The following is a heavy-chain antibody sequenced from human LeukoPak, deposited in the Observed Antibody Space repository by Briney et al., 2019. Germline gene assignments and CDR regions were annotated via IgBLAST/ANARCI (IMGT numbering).Heavy chain of an antibody. CDR2: INWDGGST. J-gene: IGHJ4*02. D-gene: IGHD5-12*01. Sequence: PGGSLRLSCAASGFIFDDFTIHWVRQVPGKGLKWVSLINWDGGSTYYADSVKGRFTISRDNSKNSLYLQMDSLTTEDTAFYYCAKGDVDSPMNFYHWGQGTLVTVSS. V-gene: IGHV3-43*01. CDR3: AKGDVDSPMNFYH. CDR1: GFIFDDFT.